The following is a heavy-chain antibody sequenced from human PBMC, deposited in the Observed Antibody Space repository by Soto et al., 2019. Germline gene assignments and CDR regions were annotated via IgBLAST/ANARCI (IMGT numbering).Heavy chain of an antibody. CDR2: IYPGDSDT. D-gene: IGHD4-17*01. V-gene: IGHV5-51*01. J-gene: IGHJ6*02. Sequence: EVQLVQSGAEVKKHGESLKISCKGSGYSFTSYWIGWLRQMPGKGLEWMGIIYPGDSDTRYSPSFQGQVTISADKSISTAYLRWSSLKASDTAMYYCARHSFDYGGDYYGMDVWGQGTTVTVSS. CDR1: GYSFTSYW. CDR3: ARHSFDYGGDYYGMDV.